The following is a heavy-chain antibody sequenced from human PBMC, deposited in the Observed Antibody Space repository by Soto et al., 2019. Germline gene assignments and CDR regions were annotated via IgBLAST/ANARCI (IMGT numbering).Heavy chain of an antibody. V-gene: IGHV4-59*01. Sequence: SETLSLTCTVSGGSISSYYWSWIRQPPGKGLEWIGYIYYSGSTNYNPSLKSRVTISVDTSKNQFSLKLSSVTAADTAVYYCAREFQEYSSSWYFDYWGQGTLVTVSS. CDR3: AREFQEYSSSWYFDY. J-gene: IGHJ4*02. CDR2: IYYSGST. CDR1: GGSISSYY. D-gene: IGHD6-13*01.